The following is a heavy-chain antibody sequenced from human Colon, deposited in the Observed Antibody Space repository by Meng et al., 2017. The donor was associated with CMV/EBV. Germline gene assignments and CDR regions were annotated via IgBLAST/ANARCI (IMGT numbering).Heavy chain of an antibody. CDR3: ARGGGAYCGSDCYRNFDY. Sequence: FTVKSNYVGWVRQAPGKGLEWVSVIYADGSTYYADSVKGRFTISRDNAKNTLYLQLNSLRAEDTAVYYCARGGGAYCGSDCYRNFDYWGQGTLVTVSS. CDR2: IYADGST. J-gene: IGHJ4*02. V-gene: IGHV3-53*01. CDR1: FTVKSNY. D-gene: IGHD2-21*02.